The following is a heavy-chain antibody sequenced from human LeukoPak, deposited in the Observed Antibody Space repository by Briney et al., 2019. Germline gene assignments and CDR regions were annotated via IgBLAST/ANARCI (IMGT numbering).Heavy chain of an antibody. CDR3: ARTGGSYPYYFEY. CDR2: ISSSGSTI. J-gene: IGHJ4*02. D-gene: IGHD1-26*01. V-gene: IGHV3-11*04. CDR1: GFTFSDYY. Sequence: GGSLRLSCAASGFTFSDYYVAWIRQAPGKGLEWVSYISSSGSTIYYADSVKGRFTLSRDNAKNSLYLQMNSLRAEDTAVYYCARTGGSYPYYFEYWGQGTLVTVSS.